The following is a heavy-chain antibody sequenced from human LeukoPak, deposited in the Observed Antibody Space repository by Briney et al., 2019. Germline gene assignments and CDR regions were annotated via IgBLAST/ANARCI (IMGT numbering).Heavy chain of an antibody. CDR1: GYTFTSYY. CDR3: ARVGRITMVRGVIDGGYFDY. J-gene: IGHJ4*02. D-gene: IGHD3-10*01. Sequence: GASVKVSCKASGYTFTSYYMHWVRQAPGQGLEWMGIINPSGGSTSYAQKFQGRVTMTRDMSTSTVYMELSSLRSEDTAVYYCARVGRITMVRGVIDGGYFDYWGQGTLVTVSS. CDR2: INPSGGST. V-gene: IGHV1-46*01.